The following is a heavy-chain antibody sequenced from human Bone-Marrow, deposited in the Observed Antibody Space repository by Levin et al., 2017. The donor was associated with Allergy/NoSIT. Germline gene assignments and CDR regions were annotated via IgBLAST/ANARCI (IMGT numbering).Heavy chain of an antibody. CDR2: IRTKTYGETT. V-gene: IGHV3-49*03. D-gene: IGHD2-8*01. CDR1: GFTFGDSG. CDR3: TRLMESVGPVHPSYYDYSGMDV. J-gene: IGHJ6*02. Sequence: GGSLRLSCTASGFTFGDSGMSWFRQAPGKGLEWVGFIRTKTYGETTEYAASVKGRFAISRDNSKRIAYLQMNSLKSEDTAVYFCTRLMESVGPVHPSYYDYSGMDVWVQGTTVIVSS.